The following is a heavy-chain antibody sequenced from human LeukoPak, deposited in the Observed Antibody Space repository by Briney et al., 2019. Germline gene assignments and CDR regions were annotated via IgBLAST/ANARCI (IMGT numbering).Heavy chain of an antibody. D-gene: IGHD3-22*01. CDR1: GGSFSGYY. CDR3: AGSPPASGGRYYYDSSGYLY. J-gene: IGHJ4*02. V-gene: IGHV4-34*01. Sequence: PSETLSLTCAVYGGSFSGYYWSWIRQPPGKGLEWIGEINHSGSTNYNPSLKSRVTTSVDTSKNQFSLKLSSVTAADTAVYYCAGSPPASGGRYYYDSSGYLYWGQGTLVTVSS. CDR2: INHSGST.